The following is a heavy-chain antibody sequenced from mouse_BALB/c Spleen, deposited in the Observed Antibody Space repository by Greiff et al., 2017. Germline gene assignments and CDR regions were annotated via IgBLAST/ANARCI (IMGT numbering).Heavy chain of an antibody. CDR2: IYPGNSDT. Sequence: EVTLKESGTVLARPGASVKMSCKASGYTFTSYWMHWVKQRPGQGLEWIGAIYPGNSDTSYNQKFKGKAKLTAVTSTSTAYMELSSLTNEDSAVYYCTRRYGSSYYFDYWGQGTTRTVA. V-gene: IGHV1-5*01. CDR3: TRRYGSSYYFDY. D-gene: IGHD1-1*01. J-gene: IGHJ2*01. CDR1: GYTFTSYW.